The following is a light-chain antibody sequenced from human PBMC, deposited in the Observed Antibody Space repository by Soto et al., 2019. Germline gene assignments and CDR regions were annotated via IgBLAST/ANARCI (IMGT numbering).Light chain of an antibody. V-gene: IGKV1-5*03. CDR1: QTISSW. CDR3: QHYNSYSEA. J-gene: IGKJ1*01. Sequence: IQMPQSPSTLSASVGDRVTITCRASQTISSWLAWYQQKPGKAPKLLIYKASTLKSGVPSRFSGSGSGTEFTLTISSLQPDDFATYYCQHYNSYSEAFGQGT. CDR2: KAS.